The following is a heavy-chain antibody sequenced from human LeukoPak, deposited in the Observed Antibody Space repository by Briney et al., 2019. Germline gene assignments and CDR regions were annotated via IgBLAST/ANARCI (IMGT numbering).Heavy chain of an antibody. CDR1: GFTFSGSA. J-gene: IGHJ6*03. Sequence: GGSLRLSCAASGFTFSGSAMHWVRQASGKGLEWVGRIRSKANSYATAYAASVKGRFTISRDDSKNTAYLQMNSLKTEDTAVYYCTTDRPNYGSGPSYYYYYYMDVWGKGTTVTISS. V-gene: IGHV3-73*01. D-gene: IGHD3-10*01. CDR3: TTDRPNYGSGPSYYYYYYMDV. CDR2: IRSKANSYAT.